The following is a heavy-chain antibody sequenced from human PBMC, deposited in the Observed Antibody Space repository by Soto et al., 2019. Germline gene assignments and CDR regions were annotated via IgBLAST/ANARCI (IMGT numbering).Heavy chain of an antibody. J-gene: IGHJ6*04. Sequence: EVQLVESGGGLVQPGGSLRLSCAASGFTVSSKYMTWVRQAPGKGLEWVSLIQSGGTTYYADSVKGRFTISRDTSENTLHLQMARLRVEDTAVYYCARDDVLCDGGRCYGIPLAVWGKGTTVTVSS. V-gene: IGHV3-66*01. D-gene: IGHD2-15*01. CDR2: IQSGGTT. CDR1: GFTVSSKY. CDR3: ARDDVLCDGGRCYGIPLAV.